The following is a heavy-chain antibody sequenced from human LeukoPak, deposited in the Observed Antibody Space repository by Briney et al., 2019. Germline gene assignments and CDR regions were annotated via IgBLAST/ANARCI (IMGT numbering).Heavy chain of an antibody. V-gene: IGHV4-34*01. CDR3: ARSVDTASFDP. D-gene: IGHD5-18*01. J-gene: IGHJ5*02. CDR2: IYHSGST. Sequence: PSETLSLTCAVYGGSFSGYYWSWIRQPPGKGLEWIGSIYHSGSTYYNPSLKSRVTISVDTSKNQFSLKLSSVTAADTAVYYCARSVDTASFDPWGQGTLVTVSS. CDR1: GGSFSGYY.